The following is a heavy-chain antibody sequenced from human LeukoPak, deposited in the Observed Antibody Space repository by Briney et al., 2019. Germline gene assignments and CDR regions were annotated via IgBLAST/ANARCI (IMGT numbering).Heavy chain of an antibody. CDR2: ISASGGST. D-gene: IGHD6-6*01. J-gene: IGHJ3*02. CDR1: GFTFRSHD. CDR3: VREGARGLAFDI. V-gene: IGHV3-23*01. Sequence: EGSLRLSCAASGFTFRSHDMSWVRQAPGKGLEWVSGISASGGSTFYADSVKGRFTISRDNSKNTLYLQMNGLRVEDTAVYYCVREGARGLAFDIWGQGTMVTVSS.